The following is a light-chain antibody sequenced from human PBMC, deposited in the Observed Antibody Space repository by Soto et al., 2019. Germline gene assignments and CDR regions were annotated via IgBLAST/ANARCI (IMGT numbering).Light chain of an antibody. CDR1: QSVSFY. Sequence: VLTQSPATLSLSPGERATLSCRASQSVSFYLAWYQQKPGQAPRLLIYDTSKRAPGIPARFSGSGSGTDFTLTITRVEAEEFPVYYCPPRNDWPPATFGGGTKVEI. CDR3: PPRNDWPPAT. V-gene: IGKV3-11*01. CDR2: DTS. J-gene: IGKJ4*01.